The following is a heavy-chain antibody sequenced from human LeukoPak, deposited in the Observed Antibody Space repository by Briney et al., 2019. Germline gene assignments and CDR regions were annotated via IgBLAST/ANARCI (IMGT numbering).Heavy chain of an antibody. CDR3: ARGGPAAGRFDY. CDR1: GFTFSSYS. Sequence: GGSLRLSCAASGFTFSSYSMNWVRQAPGKGLEWVSSISSSSSYIYYADSVKGRFTISRDNAKNSLYLQMNSLRAEDTAVYYCARGGPAAGRFDYWGQGTLVTVSS. J-gene: IGHJ4*02. D-gene: IGHD6-13*01. CDR2: ISSSSSYI. V-gene: IGHV3-21*01.